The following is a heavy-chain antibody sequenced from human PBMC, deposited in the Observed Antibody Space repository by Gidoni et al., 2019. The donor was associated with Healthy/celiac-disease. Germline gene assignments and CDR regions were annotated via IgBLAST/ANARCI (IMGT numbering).Heavy chain of an antibody. CDR3: ASDPVWKETTCDKTDY. CDR1: EFNFSSNS. D-gene: IGHD3-16*01. V-gene: IGHV3-48*02. J-gene: IGHJ4*01. Sequence: EVQMVKSAAGLVQLRGSLRLACTATEFNFSSNSMNWVRQAPGQGLECVSYIISSSITIDYAASVKGRFTISRDNAKTSLYLQMNSLRDEDPAVYYCASDPVWKETTCDKTDYCVHGTLVTVSS. CDR2: IISSSITI.